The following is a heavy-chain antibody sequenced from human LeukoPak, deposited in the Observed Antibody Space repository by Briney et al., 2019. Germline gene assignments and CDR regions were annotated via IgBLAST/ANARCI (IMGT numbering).Heavy chain of an antibody. Sequence: GGSLRLSCAASGFTFNTYGLSWVRQAPGKGLEWVSAISPDGGVTSYADSVEGRFTISRDNSKNTLYLQMNSVGAEDTAVYYCAKPPKGLYYFDYWGQGTLVTVSS. D-gene: IGHD4/OR15-4a*01. CDR3: AKPPKGLYYFDY. J-gene: IGHJ4*02. V-gene: IGHV3-23*01. CDR2: ISPDGGVT. CDR1: GFTFNTYG.